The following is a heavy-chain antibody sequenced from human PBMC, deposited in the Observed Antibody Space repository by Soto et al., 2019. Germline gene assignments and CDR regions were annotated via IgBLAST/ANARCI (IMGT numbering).Heavy chain of an antibody. D-gene: IGHD5-18*01. CDR2: ISGSGGST. CDR1: GFTFSSYA. V-gene: IGHV3-23*01. Sequence: EVQLLESGGGLVQPGGSLRLSCAASGFTFSSYAMSWVRQAPGKGLEWVSAISGSGGSTYYSDSVKGRFTISRDNSKNTLYLQMNSLRAEDTAVYYCAKDQSDDTAMRVFDYWGQGTLVSVSS. CDR3: AKDQSDDTAMRVFDY. J-gene: IGHJ4*02.